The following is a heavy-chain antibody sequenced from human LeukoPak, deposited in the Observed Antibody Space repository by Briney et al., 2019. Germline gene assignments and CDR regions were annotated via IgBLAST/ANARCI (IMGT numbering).Heavy chain of an antibody. V-gene: IGHV1-69*13. J-gene: IGHJ5*02. CDR2: IIPIFGTA. CDR1: GGTFSSYA. Sequence: GASVKVSCKASGGTFSSYAISWVRQAPGQGLEWMGGIIPIFGTANYAQKFQGRVTITADESTSTAYMELSSLRSEDTAVYYCASSATGDYSNYDPNWFDPWGQGTLVTVSS. D-gene: IGHD4-11*01. CDR3: ASSATGDYSNYDPNWFDP.